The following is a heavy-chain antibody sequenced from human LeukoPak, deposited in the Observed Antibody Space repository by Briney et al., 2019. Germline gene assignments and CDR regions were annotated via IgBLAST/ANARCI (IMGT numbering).Heavy chain of an antibody. CDR3: ARVDGSCSGGSCPSGNWFDP. CDR1: GGSISSGSYY. CDR2: IYTSGST. J-gene: IGHJ5*02. Sequence: SETLSLTCTVSGGSISSGSYYWSWLRQPGGKGLEWIGRIYTSGSTNYNPSLKSRVTISYTSKNQFSLKLNSVTAADTAVYYCARVDGSCSGGSCPSGNWFDPWGQGTLVTVSS. D-gene: IGHD2-15*01. V-gene: IGHV4-61*02.